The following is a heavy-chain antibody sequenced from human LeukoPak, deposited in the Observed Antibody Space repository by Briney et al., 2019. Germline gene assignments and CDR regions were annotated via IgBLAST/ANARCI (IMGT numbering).Heavy chain of an antibody. CDR2: IIPIFGTA. CDR1: GGTFSSYA. V-gene: IGHV1-69*06. D-gene: IGHD1-26*01. J-gene: IGHJ4*02. Sequence: SVKVSCKASGGTFSSYAISWVRQAPGQGLEWMGGIIPIFGTANYAQKFQGRVTITADKSTSTAYMELSRLRSDDTAVYYCARGRGSYFGSDYWGQGTLVTVSS. CDR3: ARGRGSYFGSDY.